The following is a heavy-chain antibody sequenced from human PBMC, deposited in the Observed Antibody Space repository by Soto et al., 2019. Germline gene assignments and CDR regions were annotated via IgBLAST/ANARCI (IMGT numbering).Heavy chain of an antibody. CDR1: GYTFTSYA. J-gene: IGHJ3*02. Sequence: QVQLVQSGAEVKKPGASAKVSCKASGYTFTSYAMHWVRQAPGQRLEWMGWINAGNGNTKYSQKFQGRVTITRDTSASTAYMELSSLRSEDTAVYYCARELRMLDAFDIWGQGTMVTVSS. D-gene: IGHD2-8*01. CDR3: ARELRMLDAFDI. CDR2: INAGNGNT. V-gene: IGHV1-3*01.